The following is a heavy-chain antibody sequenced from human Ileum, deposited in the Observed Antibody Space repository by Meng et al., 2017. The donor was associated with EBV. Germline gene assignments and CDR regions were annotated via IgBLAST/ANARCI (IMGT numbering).Heavy chain of an antibody. Sequence: QGHLQDARPGLVKPSQTLSLTCTVSGGSISSSNYYWSWIRQPPGKGLEWSGHIYNSGSTYYNPSLKSRITISVDTSKNQFSLKLSSVTAADTAVYYCARGQKGYFDLWGRGTLVTVSS. CDR1: GGSISSSNYY. CDR2: IYNSGST. J-gene: IGHJ2*01. CDR3: ARGQKGYFDL. V-gene: IGHV4-30-4*01.